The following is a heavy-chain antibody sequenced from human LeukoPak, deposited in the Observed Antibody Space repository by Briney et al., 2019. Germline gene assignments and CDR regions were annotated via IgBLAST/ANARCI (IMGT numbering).Heavy chain of an antibody. CDR3: ARGPPAAGSIYYYYYGMDV. D-gene: IGHD6-13*01. CDR2: INHSGST. Sequence: PSETLSLTCAVYGGSFSGYYWSWIRQPPGKGLEWIGEINHSGSTNYNPSLKSRVTISVDTSKNQFSLKLSSVTAADTAVYYCARGPPAAGSIYYYYYGMDVWGQGTTVTVSS. CDR1: GGSFSGYY. V-gene: IGHV4-34*01. J-gene: IGHJ6*02.